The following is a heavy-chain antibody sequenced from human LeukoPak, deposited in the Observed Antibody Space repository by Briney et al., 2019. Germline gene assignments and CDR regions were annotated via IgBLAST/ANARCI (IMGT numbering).Heavy chain of an antibody. D-gene: IGHD3-22*01. Sequence: ASVKVSCKASGYTFTGYYMHWVRQAPGQGLEWMGWINPNSGGTNYAQKFQGRVTMTRDTSISTAYMELSRLRSDDTAVYYCARVDLYYDSSGYYYYYYYMDVWGKGTTVTVSS. J-gene: IGHJ6*03. CDR3: ARVDLYYDSSGYYYYYYYMDV. CDR1: GYTFTGYY. CDR2: INPNSGGT. V-gene: IGHV1-2*02.